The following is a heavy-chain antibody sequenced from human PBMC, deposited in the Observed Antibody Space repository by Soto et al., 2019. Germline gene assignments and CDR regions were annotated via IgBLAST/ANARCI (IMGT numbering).Heavy chain of an antibody. V-gene: IGHV4-39*01. CDR2: IYYSGST. J-gene: IGHJ3*02. Sequence: QLQLQESGPGLVKPSETLSLTCTVSGGSISSSSYYWGWIRQPPGKGLEWIGSIYYSGSTYYNPSLKSRVTISVDTSKNQFSLKLSSVTAADTAVYYCARPDYYGSGRSRAFDIWVQGTMVTVSS. CDR3: ARPDYYGSGRSRAFDI. D-gene: IGHD3-10*01. CDR1: GGSISSSSYY.